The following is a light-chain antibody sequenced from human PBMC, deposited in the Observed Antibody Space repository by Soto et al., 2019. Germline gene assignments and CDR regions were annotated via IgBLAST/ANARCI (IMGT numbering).Light chain of an antibody. CDR2: GAS. CDR1: QSVSNNY. CDR3: QQYGSSGT. Sequence: CRASQSVSNNYLAWYQQKPGQAPRLLIYGASNRATGIPDRFSGSGSGTDFTLTISRLEPEDFAVYYCQQYGSSGTFGQGTKVDIK. J-gene: IGKJ1*01. V-gene: IGKV3-20*01.